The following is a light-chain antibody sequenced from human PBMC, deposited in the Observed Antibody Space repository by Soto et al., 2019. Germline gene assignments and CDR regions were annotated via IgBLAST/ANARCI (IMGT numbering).Light chain of an antibody. Sequence: QSALTQPLSVSGSPGQSVTISCTGTSTDFVSYNRVSWYQQPPGTAPKLMIYEVSKRPSGVPDRFSGSKSGNTASLTISGLQAADEADYYCSLYTSENAYVFGTGTKLTVL. CDR1: STDFVSYNR. CDR2: EVS. J-gene: IGLJ1*01. V-gene: IGLV2-18*01. CDR3: SLYTSENAYV.